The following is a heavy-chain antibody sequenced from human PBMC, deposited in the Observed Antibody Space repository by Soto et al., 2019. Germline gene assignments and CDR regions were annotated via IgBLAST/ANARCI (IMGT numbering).Heavy chain of an antibody. J-gene: IGHJ4*02. D-gene: IGHD1-1*01. CDR2: INHSGIT. V-gene: IGHV4-34*01. CDR3: VRGPYNYNSRYFDY. CDR1: GGSFSGYF. Sequence: SETLSLTCTVSGGSFSGYFWTWIRQPPGKGLEWLAEINHSGITNYNPSVESRVSMSVDTSKNQFSLRLYSVTAADTAVYYCVRGPYNYNSRYFDYWGQATLVTVSS.